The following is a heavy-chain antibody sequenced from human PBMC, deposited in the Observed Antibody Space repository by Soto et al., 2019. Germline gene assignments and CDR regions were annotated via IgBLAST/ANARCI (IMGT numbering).Heavy chain of an antibody. Sequence: PEDSLKISCKGSGYTFTSYLIAWVRQMPGKGLEWMGIIYPSDSDTRYSPSFQGQITISADKSISTAYLQWSSLKASDTAMYYCARRPAGMDVWGQGTTVTVSS. CDR1: GYTFTSYL. CDR3: ARRPAGMDV. CDR2: IYPSDSDT. V-gene: IGHV5-51*01. J-gene: IGHJ6*02.